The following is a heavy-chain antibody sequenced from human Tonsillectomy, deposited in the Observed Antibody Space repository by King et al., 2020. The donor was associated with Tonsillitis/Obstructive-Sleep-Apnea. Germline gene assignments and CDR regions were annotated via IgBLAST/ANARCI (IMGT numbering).Heavy chain of an antibody. J-gene: IGHJ4*02. CDR3: ARELLEGGQRAVGYFDY. Sequence: QLQESGPGLVKPSQTLSLTCTVSGGSISSGGYYWGWIRQHPGKGLEWIGYIYYSGSTYYNPSLKSRVTISVDTSKNQFSLKLSSVTAADTAVYYCARELLEGGQRAVGYFDYWGQGTLVTVSS. V-gene: IGHV4-31*03. CDR1: GGSISSGGYY. CDR2: IYYSGST. D-gene: IGHD3-3*01.